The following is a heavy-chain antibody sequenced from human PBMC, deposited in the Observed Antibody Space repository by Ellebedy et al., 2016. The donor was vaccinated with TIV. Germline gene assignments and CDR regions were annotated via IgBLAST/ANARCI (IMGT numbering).Heavy chain of an antibody. CDR1: GDSINSGDYY. Sequence: SETLSLXXTVSGDSINSGDYYWSWIRQPPGKGLEWIGYIYYTGTTYYNPSLKGRITISVGTSKNHFSLRLRSVTAADTALYFCARETDFWSDSSYFDSWGQGILVAVSS. J-gene: IGHJ4*02. CDR3: ARETDFWSDSSYFDS. CDR2: IYYTGTT. V-gene: IGHV4-30-4*01. D-gene: IGHD3-3*01.